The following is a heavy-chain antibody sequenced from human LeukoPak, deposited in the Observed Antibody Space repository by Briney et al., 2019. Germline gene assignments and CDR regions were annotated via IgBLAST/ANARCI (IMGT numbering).Heavy chain of an antibody. CDR1: GFTVSSNY. J-gene: IGHJ2*01. Sequence: GSLRLSCAASGFTVSSNYMSWVRQAPGKGLEWVSVIYSGGSTYYADSVKGRFTISRDNSKNTLYLQMNSLRAEDTAVYYCARPAVTTSRGPAWYFDLWGRGTLVTVSS. D-gene: IGHD4-17*01. V-gene: IGHV3-66*04. CDR3: ARPAVTTSRGPAWYFDL. CDR2: IYSGGST.